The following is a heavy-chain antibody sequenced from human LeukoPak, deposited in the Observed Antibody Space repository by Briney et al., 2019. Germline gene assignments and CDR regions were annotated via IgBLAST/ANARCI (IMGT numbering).Heavy chain of an antibody. J-gene: IGHJ3*02. V-gene: IGHV4-31*03. D-gene: IGHD6-19*01. CDR1: GGSISSGGYY. CDR3: ARCAVADAFDI. Sequence: SETLSLTCTVSGGSISSGGYYWSWIRQHPGKGLEWIGYIYYSGSTYYNPSLKSRVTISVDTSKNQFSLKLSSVTAADTAVYYCARCAVADAFDIWGQGTMVTVSS. CDR2: IYYSGST.